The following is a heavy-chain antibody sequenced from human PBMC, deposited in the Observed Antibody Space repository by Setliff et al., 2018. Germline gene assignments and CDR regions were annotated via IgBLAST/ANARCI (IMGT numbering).Heavy chain of an antibody. D-gene: IGHD6-13*01. V-gene: IGHV4-4*07. CDR2: IYTSGST. CDR1: GGSINSYY. J-gene: IGHJ6*02. CDR3: ARDAAFGGSSWYYYGMDV. Sequence: SETLSLTCTVSGGSINSYYWSWIRQPAGKGLEWIGRIYTSGSTNYNPSLKSRITMSIDTSKNQFSLKLSSVTAADTAVYYCARDAAFGGSSWYYYGMDVWGHGTLVTVSS.